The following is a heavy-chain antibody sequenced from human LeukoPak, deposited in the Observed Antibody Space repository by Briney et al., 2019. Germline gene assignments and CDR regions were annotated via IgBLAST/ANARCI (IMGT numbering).Heavy chain of an antibody. CDR1: GGSISSSSYY. J-gene: IGHJ3*02. D-gene: IGHD3-22*01. CDR2: IYCSGST. CDR3: AGPRAHYYDSSGTWAFDI. Sequence: TSETLSLTCTVSGGSISSSSYYWGWIRQPPGKGLEWIGSIYCSGSTYYNPSLKSRVTISVDTSKNQFSLKLSSVTAADTAVYYCAGPRAHYYDSSGTWAFDIWGQGTMVTVSS. V-gene: IGHV4-39*01.